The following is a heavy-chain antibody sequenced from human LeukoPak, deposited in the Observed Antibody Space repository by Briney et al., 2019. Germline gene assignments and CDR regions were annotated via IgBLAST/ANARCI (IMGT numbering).Heavy chain of an antibody. CDR2: IYYSGST. CDR3: ARVVTANYYFDY. Sequence: SETLSLTCAVYGGSFSGYYWSWIRQPPGKGLEWIGYIYYSGSTYYNPSLKSRVTISVDTSKNQFSLKLSSVTAADTAVYYCARVVTANYYFDYWGQGTLVTVSS. V-gene: IGHV4-34*01. J-gene: IGHJ4*02. CDR1: GGSFSGYY. D-gene: IGHD2-21*02.